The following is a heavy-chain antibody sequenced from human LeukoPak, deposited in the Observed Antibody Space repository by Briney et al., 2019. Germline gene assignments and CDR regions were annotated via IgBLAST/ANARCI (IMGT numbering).Heavy chain of an antibody. D-gene: IGHD6-19*01. CDR3: ARVSAHAGIAVAASDY. V-gene: IGHV3-21*01. CDR2: ISTSSSYI. Sequence: GESLRLSCAASGFTFNSYTMNWVRQAPGKGLEWVSSISTSSSYIYYADSVKGRFTISRDNAKNSLYLQMNSLRAEDTAVYYCARVSAHAGIAVAASDYWGQGTLVTVSS. J-gene: IGHJ4*02. CDR1: GFTFNSYT.